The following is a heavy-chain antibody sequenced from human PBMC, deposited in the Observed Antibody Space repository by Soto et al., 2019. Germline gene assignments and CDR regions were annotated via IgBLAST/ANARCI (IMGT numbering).Heavy chain of an antibody. D-gene: IGHD6-6*01. CDR1: GDSVSSNSAA. CDR2: TYYRSKWYN. CDR3: ARDRKLVRERYYYYYGMDV. Sequence: SQPLSLTCAISGDSVSSNSAAWNWIRQSPSRGLEWLGRTYYRSKWYNDYAVSVKSRITINPDTSKNQFSLKLNSVTPEDTAVYYCARDRKLVRERYYYYYGMDVWGQGTTVTVSS. V-gene: IGHV6-1*01. J-gene: IGHJ6*02.